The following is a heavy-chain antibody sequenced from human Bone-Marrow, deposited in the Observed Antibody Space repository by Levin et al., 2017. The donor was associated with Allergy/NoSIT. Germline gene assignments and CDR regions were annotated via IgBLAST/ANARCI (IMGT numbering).Heavy chain of an antibody. CDR1: GYTFTDHLIH. D-gene: IGHD1-1*01. Sequence: GESLKISCKPSGYTFTDHLIHLHWVRQAPGQGLEWMAAMNSQTGDTYYSPKFQGRVTMTRDTSITTVYLDLTILESGDTAIYYCVRETGVLKYFDQWGPGTLVTVSS. CDR2: MNSQTGDT. V-gene: IGHV1-2*02. CDR3: VRETGVLKYFDQ. J-gene: IGHJ4*02.